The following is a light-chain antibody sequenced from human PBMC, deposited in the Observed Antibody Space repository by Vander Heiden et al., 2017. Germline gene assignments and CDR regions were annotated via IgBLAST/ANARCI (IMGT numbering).Light chain of an antibody. Sequence: EIVMTQSPAPLSASPGERATLSCRASQSVSSNLAWYQQKPGQAPRLLIYGASTRATGIPARFSGSGSGTEFTLTISSLQSEDFAVYYCQQYNNWPRTFGQGTKVEIK. V-gene: IGKV3-15*01. J-gene: IGKJ1*01. CDR3: QQYNNWPRT. CDR2: GAS. CDR1: QSVSSN.